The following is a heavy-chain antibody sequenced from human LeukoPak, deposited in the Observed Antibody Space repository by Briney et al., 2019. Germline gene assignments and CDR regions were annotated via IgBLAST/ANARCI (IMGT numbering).Heavy chain of an antibody. V-gene: IGHV4-39*01. CDR1: GGSISSSSYY. D-gene: IGHD1-26*01. CDR3: ARRVGGSYGGYFDY. J-gene: IGHJ4*02. CDR2: IYYSGST. Sequence: SETLSLTCTVSGGSISSSSYYWGWIRRPPGKGLEWIGSIYYSGSTYYNPSLKSRVTISVDTSKNQFSLKLSSVTAADTAVYYCARRVGGSYGGYFDYWGQGTLVTVSS.